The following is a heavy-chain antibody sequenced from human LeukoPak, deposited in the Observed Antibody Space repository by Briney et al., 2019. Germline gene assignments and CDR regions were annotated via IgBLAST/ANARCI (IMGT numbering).Heavy chain of an antibody. V-gene: IGHV3-9*01. CDR1: GFTFVDYA. D-gene: IGHD6-13*01. Sequence: PGGSLRLSCAASGFTFVDYAMHWVRQAPGKGLEWVSGISWDSVTIGYGDSVKGRFTISRDNAKNSLYLQMNSLRAEDTALYYCAKSRGIAAAPDYWGQGTLVTVSS. CDR2: ISWDSVTI. CDR3: AKSRGIAAAPDY. J-gene: IGHJ4*02.